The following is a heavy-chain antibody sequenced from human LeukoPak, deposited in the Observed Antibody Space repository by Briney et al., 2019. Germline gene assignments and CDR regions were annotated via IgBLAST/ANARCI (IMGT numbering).Heavy chain of an antibody. CDR1: GGSISSYY. D-gene: IGHD1-26*01. CDR2: FYYSGNT. Sequence: SETLSLTCTVSGGSISSYYWSWIRQPPGKGLEWIGCFYYSGNTNSNPSLKSRVTISVDTSKDQFSLKLMSVTAADTAVYYCATVRPENSGSYYWDYWGQGTLVTVSS. CDR3: ATVRPENSGSYYWDY. J-gene: IGHJ4*02. V-gene: IGHV4-59*08.